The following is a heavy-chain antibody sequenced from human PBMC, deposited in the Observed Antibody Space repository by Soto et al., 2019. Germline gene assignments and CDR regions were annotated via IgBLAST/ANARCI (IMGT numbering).Heavy chain of an antibody. D-gene: IGHD3-3*01. Sequence: ASVKVSCKASGHTFTSYGISWVRQAPGQGLEWMGWISAYNGNTNYAQKLQGRVTMTTDTSTSTAYMELRSLRSDDTAVYYCARVETIFGVVTKQYYFDYWGQGTLVTVSS. J-gene: IGHJ4*02. V-gene: IGHV1-18*04. CDR1: GHTFTSYG. CDR3: ARVETIFGVVTKQYYFDY. CDR2: ISAYNGNT.